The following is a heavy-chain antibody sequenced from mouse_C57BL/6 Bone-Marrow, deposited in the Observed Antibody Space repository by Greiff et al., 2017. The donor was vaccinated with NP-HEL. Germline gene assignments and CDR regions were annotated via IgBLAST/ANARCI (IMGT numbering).Heavy chain of an antibody. CDR2: IIPGSGGT. D-gene: IGHD2-5*01. CDR3: ARWNSNYGDFAY. V-gene: IGHV1-54*01. CDR1: GYAFTNYL. Sequence: QVQLQQSGAELVRPGPSVKVSCKVSGYAFTNYLLEWVKQRPGQGLEWIGVIIPGSGGTNYNEKFKGKATLTADKSSSTAYMQLSSLTSEDSAVYFCARWNSNYGDFAYWGQGTLVTVSA. J-gene: IGHJ3*01.